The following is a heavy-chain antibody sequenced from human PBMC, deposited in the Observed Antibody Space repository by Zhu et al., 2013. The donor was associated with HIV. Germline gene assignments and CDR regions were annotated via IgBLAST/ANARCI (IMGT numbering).Heavy chain of an antibody. D-gene: IGHD3-22*01. V-gene: IGHV3-7*04. CDR1: GFTFSSYW. J-gene: IGHJ4*02. CDR2: IKQDGSEK. CDR3: ARGYYYDSSGYYPWYYFDY. Sequence: EVQLVESGGGLVQPGGSLRLSCAASGFTFSSYWMSWVRQAPGKGLEWVANIKQDGSEKYYVDSVKGRFTISRDNAKNSLYLQMNSLRAEDTAVYYCARGYYYDSSGYYPWYYFDYWGQGTLVTASS.